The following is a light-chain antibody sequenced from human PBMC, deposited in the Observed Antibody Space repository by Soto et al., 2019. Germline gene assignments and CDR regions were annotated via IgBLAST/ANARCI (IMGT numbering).Light chain of an antibody. CDR3: QTWGTGIQV. J-gene: IGLJ3*02. V-gene: IGLV4-69*01. Sequence: QSALTQSPSASASLGASVKLTCTLSSGHSSYAIAWYQQQPEKGPRYLMKLNSDGSHSKGDGIPDRFSGSSSGAERYLTISSLQSEDEADYYCQTWGTGIQVFGGGTKLTVL. CDR2: LNSDGSH. CDR1: SGHSSYA.